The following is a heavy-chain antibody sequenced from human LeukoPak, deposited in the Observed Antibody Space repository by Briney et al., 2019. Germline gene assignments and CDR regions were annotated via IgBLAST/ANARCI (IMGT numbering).Heavy chain of an antibody. V-gene: IGHV3-21*01. Sequence: GGSLRLSCAASGFTFSSYWMSWVRQAPGKGLEWVSSISSSSSYIYYADSVKGRFTISRDNAKNSLYLQMNSLRAEDTAVYYCARDGQLVLSGAFDIWGQGTMVTVSS. CDR3: ARDGQLVLSGAFDI. D-gene: IGHD6-6*01. J-gene: IGHJ3*02. CDR1: GFTFSSYW. CDR2: ISSSSSYI.